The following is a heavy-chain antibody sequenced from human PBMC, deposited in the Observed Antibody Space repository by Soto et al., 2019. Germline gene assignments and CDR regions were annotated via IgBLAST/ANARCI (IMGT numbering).Heavy chain of an antibody. CDR2: IIPIFGTA. J-gene: IGHJ6*02. V-gene: IGHV1-69*13. CDR1: GGTLSRYS. CDR3: ARKKSYGTYYYYGMDV. D-gene: IGHD5-18*01. Sequence: GAPVEVSCKASGGTLSRYSISWGRQGPGKGLEWMGGIIPIFGTANYAQKFQGRVTITADESTSTAYMELSSLRSEDTAVYYCARKKSYGTYYYYGMDVWGQGTTVTVSS.